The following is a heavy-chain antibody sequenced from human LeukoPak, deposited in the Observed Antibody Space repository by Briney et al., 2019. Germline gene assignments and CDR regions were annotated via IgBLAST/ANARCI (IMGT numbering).Heavy chain of an antibody. CDR1: GFTFSSYW. CDR3: ARGLTAAADVTFDY. D-gene: IGHD6-13*01. CDR2: INSDGSNT. Sequence: GGSLRLSCVASGFTFSSYWMHWVRQAPGKGLVWVSRINSDGSNTCYADSVKGRFTISRDNAKNTLYLQMNSLRAEDTAVYFCARGLTAAADVTFDYWGQGTLVTVSS. J-gene: IGHJ4*02. V-gene: IGHV3-74*01.